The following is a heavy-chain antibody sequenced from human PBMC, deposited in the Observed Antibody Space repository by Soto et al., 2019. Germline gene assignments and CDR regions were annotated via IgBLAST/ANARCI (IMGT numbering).Heavy chain of an antibody. CDR2: INHSGST. CDR3: ARWRGYGSGFLIYYYYGMDV. Sequence: ETLSLTCAVYGGSFSGYYWSWIRQPPGKGLEWIGEINHSGSTNYNPSLKSRVTISVDTSKNQFSLKLSSVTAADTAVYYCARWRGYGSGFLIYYYYGMDVWGQGTTVTVSS. D-gene: IGHD3-10*01. J-gene: IGHJ6*02. V-gene: IGHV4-34*01. CDR1: GGSFSGYY.